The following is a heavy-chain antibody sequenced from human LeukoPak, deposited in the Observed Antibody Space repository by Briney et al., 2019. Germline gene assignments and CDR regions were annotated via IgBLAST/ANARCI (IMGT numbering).Heavy chain of an antibody. CDR1: GYTFTGYY. CDR2: INPNSGGT. D-gene: IGHD2-15*01. CDR3: AGDYDCSGGSCYLNVMRT. Sequence: ASVKVSCKASGYTFTGYYMHWVRQAPGQGLEWMGWINPNSGGTNYAQKFQGRVTMTRDTSISTAYMELSRLGSDDTAVYYCAGDYDCSGGSCYLNVMRTWGEGTLVTVSS. V-gene: IGHV1-2*02. J-gene: IGHJ5*02.